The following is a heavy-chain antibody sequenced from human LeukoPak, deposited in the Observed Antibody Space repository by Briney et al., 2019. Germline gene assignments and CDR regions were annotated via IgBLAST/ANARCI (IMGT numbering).Heavy chain of an antibody. D-gene: IGHD6-13*01. V-gene: IGHV4-39*01. Sequence: SETLSLTCTVSGGSITGSSYYWGWIRQPPGKGLEWIGSISYSGSTYYNPSLKSRVTISVDTSKNQFSLKLSSVTAADTAVYYCARLLSNSSSWYWGQGTLVTVSS. CDR1: GGSITGSSYY. CDR3: ARLLSNSSSWY. CDR2: ISYSGST. J-gene: IGHJ4*02.